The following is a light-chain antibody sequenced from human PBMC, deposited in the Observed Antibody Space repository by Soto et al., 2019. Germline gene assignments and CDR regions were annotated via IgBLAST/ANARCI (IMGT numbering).Light chain of an antibody. CDR3: QHYGDSSWT. V-gene: IGKV3-20*01. CDR1: QSVSSTL. Sequence: ELVLTQSPVDLSLSSGERATLSCRASQSVSSTLVTWYQQKPGQAPRLLIYGVSSRATGIPDRFSGSGSGTDFTLTISRVEPEDFAVYFCQHYGDSSWTFGQGSRVEIK. J-gene: IGKJ1*01. CDR2: GVS.